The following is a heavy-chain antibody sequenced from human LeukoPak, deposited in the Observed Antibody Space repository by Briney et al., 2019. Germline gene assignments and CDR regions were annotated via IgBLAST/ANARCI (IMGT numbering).Heavy chain of an antibody. CDR1: GGSISSYY. J-gene: IGHJ4*02. Sequence: PPETLSLTCTVSGGSISSYYWSWIRQPPGKGLEWIGYIYYSGSTNYNPSLKSRVTISVDTSKNQFSLRLSSVTAADTAVYYCAGHESYYDSSLWGQGTLVTVSS. CDR2: IYYSGST. CDR3: AGHESYYDSSL. D-gene: IGHD3-22*01. V-gene: IGHV4-59*08.